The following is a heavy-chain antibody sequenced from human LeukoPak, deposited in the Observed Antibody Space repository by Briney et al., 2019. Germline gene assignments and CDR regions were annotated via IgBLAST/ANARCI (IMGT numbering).Heavy chain of an antibody. V-gene: IGHV4-34*01. J-gene: IGHJ6*03. CDR2: INHSGST. CDR3: AATPRLHYYYYYYMDV. CDR1: GGSFSGYY. D-gene: IGHD5-24*01. Sequence: SETLSLTCAVYGGSFSGYYWSWIRQPPGKGLEWIGEINHSGSTNYNPSLKSRVTISVDTSKNQFSLKLSSVTAADTAVYYCAATPRLHYYYYYYMDVWGKGTTVTVSS.